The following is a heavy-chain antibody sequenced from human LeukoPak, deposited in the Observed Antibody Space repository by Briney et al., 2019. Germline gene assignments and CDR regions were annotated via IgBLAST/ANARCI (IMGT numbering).Heavy chain of an antibody. CDR1: GGSTSSSSYY. J-gene: IGHJ3*02. D-gene: IGHD1-26*01. Sequence: PSETLSLTCTVSGGSTSSSSYYWGWIRQPPGKGLEWIGSIYYSGSTYYNPSLKSRVTISVDTSKNQFSLKLSSVTAADTAVYYCARGRTGSYLGDAFDIWGQGTMVTVSS. CDR2: IYYSGST. V-gene: IGHV4-39*07. CDR3: ARGRTGSYLGDAFDI.